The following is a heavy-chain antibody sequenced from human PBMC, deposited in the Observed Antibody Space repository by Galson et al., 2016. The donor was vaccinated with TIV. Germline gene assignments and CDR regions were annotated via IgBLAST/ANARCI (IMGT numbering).Heavy chain of an antibody. Sequence: CAISGDSVSSNSAWNWIRQSPSRGLEWLGRTYYRSKWYNDYALSVKSRITINPDTSKNQFSLQLNSMTPEDTAVYYCARDRTLPGYYYNGMDVWGQGTLVPVSS. V-gene: IGHV6-1*01. CDR2: TYYRSKWYN. J-gene: IGHJ6*02. CDR3: ARDRTLPGYYYNGMDV. D-gene: IGHD1/OR15-1a*01. CDR1: GDSVSSNSA.